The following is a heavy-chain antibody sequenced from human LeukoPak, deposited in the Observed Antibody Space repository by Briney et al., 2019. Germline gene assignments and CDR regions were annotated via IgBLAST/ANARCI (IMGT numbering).Heavy chain of an antibody. Sequence: ASVKVSCKASGGTFSSYAISWVRQAPGQGLEWMGGIIPIFGTANYAQKFQGRVTITTDESTSTAYMELSSLRSEDTAVYYCARAGYQLLYFDYWGQGTLVTVSS. J-gene: IGHJ4*02. CDR1: GGTFSSYA. D-gene: IGHD2-2*01. V-gene: IGHV1-69*05. CDR2: IIPIFGTA. CDR3: ARAGYQLLYFDY.